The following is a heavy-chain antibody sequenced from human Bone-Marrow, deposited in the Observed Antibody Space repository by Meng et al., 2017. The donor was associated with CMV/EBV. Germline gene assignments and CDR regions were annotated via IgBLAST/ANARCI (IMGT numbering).Heavy chain of an antibody. Sequence: ASVKVSCKASGNTFTDHYLHWVRQAPGQGLEWMGWINPNSGGTNYAQKFQGRVTMTRNTSISTAYMELSSLRSEDTAVYYCASKTNYDFWSGYYNAYYGMDVWGQGTTVTVSS. V-gene: IGHV1-2*02. CDR3: ASKTNYDFWSGYYNAYYGMDV. CDR1: GNTFTDHY. CDR2: INPNSGGT. D-gene: IGHD3-3*01. J-gene: IGHJ6*02.